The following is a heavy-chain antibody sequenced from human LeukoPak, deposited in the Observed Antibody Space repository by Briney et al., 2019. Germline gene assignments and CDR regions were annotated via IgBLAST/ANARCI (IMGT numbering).Heavy chain of an antibody. CDR1: GYSFTSYW. CDR2: IYPGDSDT. J-gene: IGHJ4*02. V-gene: IGHV5-51*01. CDR3: ARRVDSSGYYNYFDY. Sequence: NRGASLQISCQGSGYSFTSYWIGWVRQLPGKGLEWMGIIYPGDSDTRYSPSFQGQVTISADKSISTAYLQWSSLKASDTAMYYCARRVDSSGYYNYFDYWGQGTLVTVSS. D-gene: IGHD3-22*01.